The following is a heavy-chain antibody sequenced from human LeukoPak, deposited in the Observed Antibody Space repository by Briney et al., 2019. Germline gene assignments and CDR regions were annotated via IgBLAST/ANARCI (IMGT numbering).Heavy chain of an antibody. J-gene: IGHJ4*02. CDR1: GYTFTSYA. CDR2: INTNTGNP. CDR3: ARRTRDGYNSGFDY. V-gene: IGHV7-4-1*02. Sequence: ASVKVSCKASGYTFTSYAMNWVRQAPGQGLEWMGWINTNTGNPTYAQGFTGRFVFSLDTSVSTAYLQISSLKAEDTAVYYCARRTRDGYNSGFDYWGQGTLVTVSS. D-gene: IGHD5-24*01.